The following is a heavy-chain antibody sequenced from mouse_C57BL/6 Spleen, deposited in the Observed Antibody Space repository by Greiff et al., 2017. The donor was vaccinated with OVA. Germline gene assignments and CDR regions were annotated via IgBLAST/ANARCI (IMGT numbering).Heavy chain of an antibody. CDR3: ARRKYGNFDY. CDR2: ISYDGSN. Sequence: ESGPGLVKPSQSLSLTCSVTGYSITSGYYWNWIRQLPGNKLEWLGYISYDGSNNYNPSLKNRNSITRDTSKNQSFLKLNSVTTEDTATYYCARRKYGNFDYWGQGTTLTVSS. J-gene: IGHJ2*01. CDR1: GYSITSGYY. D-gene: IGHD2-1*01. V-gene: IGHV3-6*01.